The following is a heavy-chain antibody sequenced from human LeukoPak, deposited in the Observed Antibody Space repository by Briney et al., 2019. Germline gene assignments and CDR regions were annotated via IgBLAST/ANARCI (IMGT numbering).Heavy chain of an antibody. J-gene: IGHJ4*02. D-gene: IGHD4-11*01. CDR2: IGVAGDT. CDR1: GFNFSKND. CDR3: AKAFDYNGLRGEGGSFDC. Sequence: GGSLRLSCVASGFNFSKNDMHWVRQTTERGLEWVSAIGVAGDTYFADPVKGRFTISRENGKNSVYLQMNSLRAGDTAVYFCAKAFDYNGLRGEGGSFDCWGQGALVTVSS. V-gene: IGHV3-13*01.